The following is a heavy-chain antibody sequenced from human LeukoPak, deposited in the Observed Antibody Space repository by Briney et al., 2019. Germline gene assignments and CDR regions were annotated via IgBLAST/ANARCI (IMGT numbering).Heavy chain of an antibody. Sequence: ASVKVSCKASGGTFSSYAISWVRQAPGQGLEWMGGIIPIFGTANYAQKFQGRVTITADKSTGTAYMELSSLRSEDTAVYYCARPIMITSGNAFDIWGQGTMVTVSS. CDR1: GGTFSSYA. D-gene: IGHD3-16*01. J-gene: IGHJ3*02. CDR3: ARPIMITSGNAFDI. CDR2: IIPIFGTA. V-gene: IGHV1-69*06.